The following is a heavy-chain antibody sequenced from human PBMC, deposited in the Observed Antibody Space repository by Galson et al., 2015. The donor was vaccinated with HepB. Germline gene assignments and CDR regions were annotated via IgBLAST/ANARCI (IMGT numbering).Heavy chain of an antibody. CDR1: GYTFTSNG. D-gene: IGHD6-19*01. J-gene: IGHJ6*02. CDR2: ISPHNGNT. Sequence: SVKVSCKGSGYTFTSNGISWVRQAPGQGLEWMGWISPHNGNTNYAQKFLGRVTMTTDAPTSTADMELRSLRSDDTAVYYCARDPGYSSGWYPLYGMDVWGQGTTVTVSS. CDR3: ARDPGYSSGWYPLYGMDV. V-gene: IGHV1-18*04.